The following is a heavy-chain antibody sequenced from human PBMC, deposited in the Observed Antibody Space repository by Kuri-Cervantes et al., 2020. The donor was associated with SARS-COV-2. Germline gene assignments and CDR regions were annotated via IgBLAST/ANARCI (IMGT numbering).Heavy chain of an antibody. CDR2: ISWNSGSI. V-gene: IGHV3-9*01. D-gene: IGHD6-19*01. J-gene: IGHJ4*02. CDR1: GFTFDDYA. CDR3: AKDGGSGWYPFDY. Sequence: GGSLRLSCAASGFTFDDYAMHWVRQAPGKGLEWVSGISWNSGSIGYADSVKGRFTISRDNSKNSLYLQMNSLRTEDTALYYCAKDGGSGWYPFDYWGQGTLVTVSS.